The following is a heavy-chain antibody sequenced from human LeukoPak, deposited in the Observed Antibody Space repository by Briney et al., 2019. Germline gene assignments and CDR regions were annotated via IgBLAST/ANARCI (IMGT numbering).Heavy chain of an antibody. CDR2: IYPGDSDT. V-gene: IGHV5-51*01. CDR1: GYSFTSYW. D-gene: IGHD6-19*01. J-gene: IGHJ4*02. Sequence: GESLKISCRGSGYSFTSYWIGWVRQMPGKGLEWMGIIYPGDSDTRYSPSFQGQVTISADKSISTAYLQWSSLKASDTAMYYCARGPTSSGWYYDYWGQGTLVTVSS. CDR3: ARGPTSSGWYYDY.